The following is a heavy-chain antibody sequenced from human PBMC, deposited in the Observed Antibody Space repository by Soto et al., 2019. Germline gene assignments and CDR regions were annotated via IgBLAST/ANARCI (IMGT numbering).Heavy chain of an antibody. CDR3: AKDLVWVSSGYQGY. Sequence: GGSLRLSCAASGFTFSSYAMSWVRQAPGKGLEWVSAISGSGGSTYYADSVKGRFTISRDTSKNTLYMQMNSLRAEDTAVYYCAKDLVWVSSGYQGYWGQGTLVTVSS. J-gene: IGHJ4*02. V-gene: IGHV3-23*01. CDR2: ISGSGGST. D-gene: IGHD3-22*01. CDR1: GFTFSSYA.